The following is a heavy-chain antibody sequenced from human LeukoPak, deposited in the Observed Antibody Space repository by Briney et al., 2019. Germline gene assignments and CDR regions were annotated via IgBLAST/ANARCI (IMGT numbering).Heavy chain of an antibody. V-gene: IGHV3-53*01. CDR1: GFTVSSNY. J-gene: IGHJ4*02. CDR3: TTELFDLFGGYSER. CDR2: IYSGGST. D-gene: IGHD1-26*01. Sequence: GGSLRLSCAASGFTVSSNYMSWVRQAPGKGLEWVSVIYSGGSTYYADSVKGRFTISRDNSKNTLYLQMNSLRAEDTAVYYCTTELFDLFGGYSERWGQGTLVTVSS.